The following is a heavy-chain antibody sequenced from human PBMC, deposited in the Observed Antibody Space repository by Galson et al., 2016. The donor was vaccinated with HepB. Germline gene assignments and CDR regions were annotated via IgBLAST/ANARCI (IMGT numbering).Heavy chain of an antibody. J-gene: IGHJ4*02. CDR1: GFTFSSYS. V-gene: IGHV3-21*01. D-gene: IGHD1-26*01. CDR3: ARDRVGSSYYMDPFDY. CDR2: ISSVSSYM. Sequence: SLRLSCAASGFTFSSYSMNWVRQAPGKGLEWVSSISSVSSYMYYADSMKGRFTVSRDNAKNSLYLQMNSLRAEDTAVYYCARDRVGSSYYMDPFDYWGQGTLVAVSS.